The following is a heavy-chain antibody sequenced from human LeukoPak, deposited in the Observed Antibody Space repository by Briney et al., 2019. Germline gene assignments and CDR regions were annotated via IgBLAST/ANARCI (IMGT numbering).Heavy chain of an antibody. V-gene: IGHV5-51*01. Sequence: GESLKISCKGSGYSFTSYWIGWVRQMPGKGLEWMGIIYPGDSDTRYSPSFQGQVTISADKSISTACLQWSRLKASEPAMYYCARRVAWREYFDYWGQGTLVTVSS. J-gene: IGHJ4*02. D-gene: IGHD2-15*01. CDR3: ARRVAWREYFDY. CDR1: GYSFTSYW. CDR2: IYPGDSDT.